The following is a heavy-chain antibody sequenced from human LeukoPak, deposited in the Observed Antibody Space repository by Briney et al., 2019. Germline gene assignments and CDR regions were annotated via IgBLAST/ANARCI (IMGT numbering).Heavy chain of an antibody. V-gene: IGHV1-2*02. D-gene: IGHD3-3*01. CDR1: GYTLVGYY. CDR2: INPNSGGT. J-gene: IGHJ4*02. CDR3: ARLARFCRGATCFNGLDY. Sequence: ASVKVSCKASGYTLVGYYMHWVRQAPGQGLEWMGWINPNSGGTNYAQKFRGRVTLTWDTSIGTAYMEQPRLGPDDTAVFYCARLARFCRGATCFNGLDYWGQGTLVTVSS.